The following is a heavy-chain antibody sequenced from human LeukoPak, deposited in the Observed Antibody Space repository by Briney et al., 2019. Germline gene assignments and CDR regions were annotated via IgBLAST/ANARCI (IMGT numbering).Heavy chain of an antibody. D-gene: IGHD6-6*01. CDR1: GGSFSGYY. J-gene: IGHJ4*02. Sequence: SETLSLTCAVYGGSFSGYYWSWIRQPPGKGLEWIGEINHSGSTNYNPSLKSRVTISVDTSKNQFSLKLSSVTAADTAVYYCATSIAALRGDYWGQGTLVTVSS. CDR3: ATSIAALRGDY. V-gene: IGHV4-34*01. CDR2: INHSGST.